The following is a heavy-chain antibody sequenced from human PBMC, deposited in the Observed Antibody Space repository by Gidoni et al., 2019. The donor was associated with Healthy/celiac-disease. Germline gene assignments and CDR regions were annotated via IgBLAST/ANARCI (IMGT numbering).Heavy chain of an antibody. V-gene: IGHV1-3*01. Sequence: QVPLVQSGAEVKKPGASVKVSCKASGYTFTSYAMHWVRQAPGQRLEWMGWINAGNGNTKYSQKFQGRVTITRDTSASTAYMELSSLRSEDTAVYYCTRSGYYMGDFDYWGQGTLVTVSS. D-gene: IGHD3-22*01. J-gene: IGHJ4*02. CDR2: INAGNGNT. CDR3: TRSGYYMGDFDY. CDR1: GYTFTSYA.